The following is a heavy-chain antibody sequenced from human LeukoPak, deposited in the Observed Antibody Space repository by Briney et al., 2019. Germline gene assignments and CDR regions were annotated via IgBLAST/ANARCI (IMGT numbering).Heavy chain of an antibody. D-gene: IGHD6-19*01. V-gene: IGHV3-23*01. CDR3: AKGIYSSGWSYFDY. CDR1: GFTFSNSA. CDR2: LSGSGITT. Sequence: GGSLRLSCAASGFTFSNSAMSWVRQAPGKGLGWVSTLSGSGITTYYADSVRGRFTISREHSKNTVYLQMNSLRAEDTAVYYCAKGIYSSGWSYFDYWSHGTLVTVSS. J-gene: IGHJ4*01.